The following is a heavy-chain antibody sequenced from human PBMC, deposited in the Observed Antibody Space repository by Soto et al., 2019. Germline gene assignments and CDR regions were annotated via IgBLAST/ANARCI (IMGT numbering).Heavy chain of an antibody. D-gene: IGHD3-3*01. Sequence: HPGGSLRLSCSASGFSFSDFAMHWVRQPPGKRLEYVSAISTNGRSTYYADSVKGRFTISRDNSKNTVHLQMSSLRTEDTAVYYCLRDIFGVVIFDSWGQGTPVTVSS. CDR3: LRDIFGVVIFDS. CDR2: ISTNGRST. CDR1: GFSFSDFA. J-gene: IGHJ4*02. V-gene: IGHV3-64D*06.